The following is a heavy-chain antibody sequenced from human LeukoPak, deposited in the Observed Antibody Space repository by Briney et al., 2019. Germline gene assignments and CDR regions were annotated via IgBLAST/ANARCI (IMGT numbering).Heavy chain of an antibody. V-gene: IGHV4-39*07. CDR1: GGSISSSSYY. CDR2: NYYSGST. CDR3: ARSIQLWPHSTFDY. J-gene: IGHJ4*02. Sequence: SETLSLTCTVSGGSISSSSYYWGWIRQPPGKGLEWIGNNYYSGSTYYNPSLKSRVTISVDTSKNQFSLKLSSVTAADTAVYYCARSIQLWPHSTFDYWGQGTLVTVSS. D-gene: IGHD5-18*01.